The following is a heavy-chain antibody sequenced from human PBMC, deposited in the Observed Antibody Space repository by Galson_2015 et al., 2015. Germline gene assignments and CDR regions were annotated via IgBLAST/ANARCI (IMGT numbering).Heavy chain of an antibody. V-gene: IGHV3-23*01. Sequence: SLRLSCAASGIIFSNFAMSWVRQSPGKGLEWVSAISSSGGLTYYADSVKGRFTISRDNSKNTLSLQMNSLRAEDTAVYYCAKVAATSGYYSSGFEIWGQGTTVTVSS. CDR1: GIIFSNFA. CDR3: AKVAATSGYYSSGFEI. D-gene: IGHD3-22*01. CDR2: ISSSGGLT. J-gene: IGHJ3*02.